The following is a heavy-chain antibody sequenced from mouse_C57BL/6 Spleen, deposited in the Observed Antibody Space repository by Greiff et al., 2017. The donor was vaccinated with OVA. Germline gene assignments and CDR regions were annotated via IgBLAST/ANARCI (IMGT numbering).Heavy chain of an antibody. J-gene: IGHJ4*01. CDR3: ARVYYGSSPYYAMDY. CDR2: INYDGSST. V-gene: IGHV5-16*01. D-gene: IGHD1-1*01. CDR1: GFTFSDYY. Sequence: EVQLVESEGGLVQPGSSMKLSCTASGFTFSDYYMAWVRQVPEKGLEWVANINYDGSSTYYLDSLKSRFIISIDNAKNILYLQMSSLKSEDTATDYCARVYYGSSPYYAMDYWGQGTSVTVSS.